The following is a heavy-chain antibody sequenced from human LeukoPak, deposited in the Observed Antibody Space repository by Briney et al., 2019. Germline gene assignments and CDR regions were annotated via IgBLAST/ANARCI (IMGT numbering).Heavy chain of an antibody. CDR3: ARETEMANLDY. D-gene: IGHD5-24*01. J-gene: IGHJ4*02. V-gene: IGHV3-7*04. Sequence: GGSLRLSCAASGFTFSTYWMSWVRQAPGKGLEWVANIKQDGSEKYYVGSVEGRFTISRDNAKKSLYLQMNSLRAEDTAVYYCARETEMANLDYWGQGTLVTVSS. CDR1: GFTFSTYW. CDR2: IKQDGSEK.